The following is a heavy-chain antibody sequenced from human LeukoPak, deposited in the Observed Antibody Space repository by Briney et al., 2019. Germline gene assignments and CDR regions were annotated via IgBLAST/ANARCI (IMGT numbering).Heavy chain of an antibody. Sequence: GGSLRPSCAASGFTFSSYWMSWVRQAPGKGLEWVANIKQDGSEKYYVDSVKGRFTISRDNAKNSLYLQMNSLRAEDTAVYYCARHGQWLVSDYYYYGMDVWGQGTTVTVSS. CDR3: ARHGQWLVSDYYYYGMDV. D-gene: IGHD6-19*01. CDR1: GFTFSSYW. CDR2: IKQDGSEK. V-gene: IGHV3-7*01. J-gene: IGHJ6*02.